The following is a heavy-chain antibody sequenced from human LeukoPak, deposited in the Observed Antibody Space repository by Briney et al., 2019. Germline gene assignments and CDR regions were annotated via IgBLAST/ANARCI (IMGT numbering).Heavy chain of an antibody. Sequence: GASVKVSCKASGYTFSDYYMHGVRQAPGQGLEWMGWINPDSGGTKYAQKFQDRVTMTSDTSISTAYMELSRLRSDDTAVYYCARDHLLFRQPPNWFDPWGQGTLVTVSS. J-gene: IGHJ5*02. CDR2: INPDSGGT. CDR1: GYTFSDYY. D-gene: IGHD1-14*01. CDR3: ARDHLLFRQPPNWFDP. V-gene: IGHV1-2*02.